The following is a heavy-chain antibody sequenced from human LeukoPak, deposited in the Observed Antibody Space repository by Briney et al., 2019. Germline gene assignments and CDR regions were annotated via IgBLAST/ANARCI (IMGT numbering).Heavy chain of an antibody. CDR1: GFTFSSYA. V-gene: IGHV3-30-3*01. Sequence: GRSLRLSCAASGFTFSSYAMHWVRQAPGKGLEWVAVISYDGSNKYYADSVKGRFTISRDNSKNTLYLQMNSLRAEDTAVYYCARAALRYFDWLCLGDYWGQGTLVTVSS. J-gene: IGHJ4*02. CDR3: ARAALRYFDWLCLGDY. D-gene: IGHD3-9*01. CDR2: ISYDGSNK.